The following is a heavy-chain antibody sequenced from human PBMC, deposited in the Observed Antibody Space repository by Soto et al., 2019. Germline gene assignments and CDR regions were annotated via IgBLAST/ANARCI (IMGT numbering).Heavy chain of an antibody. CDR3: AVVGTATLQVDY. CDR2: IYYSGST. J-gene: IGHJ4*02. Sequence: SETLSLTCTVSGGSISSYFWSWIRQPPGKGLEWIGYIYYSGSTNYNPSLKSRVTISVDTSKNQFSLKLSSVTAADTAVYYCAVVGTATLQVDYRAQGTLVTVSS. D-gene: IGHD2-2*01. CDR1: GGSISSYF. V-gene: IGHV4-59*01.